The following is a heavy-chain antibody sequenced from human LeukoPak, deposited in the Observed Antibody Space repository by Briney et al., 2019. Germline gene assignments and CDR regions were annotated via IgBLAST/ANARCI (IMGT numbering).Heavy chain of an antibody. CDR2: FYYSGIT. CDR3: ARGYCTNAVCSLGPTQA. Sequence: PSETLSLTCIVSGGSISSSSDYWGWVRQPPGKGLEWIGSFYYSGITYYNPSLKSRVTISVDTSKNHFSLKLSSVTAADTAVYYCARGYCTNAVCSLGPTQAWGQGTLVTVSS. J-gene: IGHJ1*01. D-gene: IGHD2-8*01. V-gene: IGHV4-39*07. CDR1: GGSISSSSDY.